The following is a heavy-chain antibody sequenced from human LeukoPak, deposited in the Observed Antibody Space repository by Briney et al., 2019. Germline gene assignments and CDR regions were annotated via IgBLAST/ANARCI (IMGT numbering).Heavy chain of an antibody. J-gene: IGHJ5*02. CDR1: GGTILDSTYY. D-gene: IGHD3-22*01. Sequence: SETLSLTCTFSGGTILDSTYYWAWIRQPPGKGLEWIATIFYNGNTHYNPSLKSRVTMSADTVKNQFSLNLNSVTAADTAAYYCSVQSSCYYYRWFDPWGQGTLVTVSS. V-gene: IGHV4-39*01. CDR3: SVQSSCYYYRWFDP. CDR2: IFYNGNT.